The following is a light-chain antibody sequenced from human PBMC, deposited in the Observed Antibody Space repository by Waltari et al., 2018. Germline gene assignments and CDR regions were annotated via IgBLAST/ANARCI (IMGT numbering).Light chain of an antibody. Sequence: CRASQGVINYLAWYQQKPGPAPRLLIYDASNRATDIPARFSGSGSGTDFTLTISSLEPEDFAVYYCQQRSNWPLITFGQGTRLEIK. J-gene: IGKJ5*01. CDR3: QQRSNWPLIT. CDR1: QGVINY. V-gene: IGKV3-11*01. CDR2: DAS.